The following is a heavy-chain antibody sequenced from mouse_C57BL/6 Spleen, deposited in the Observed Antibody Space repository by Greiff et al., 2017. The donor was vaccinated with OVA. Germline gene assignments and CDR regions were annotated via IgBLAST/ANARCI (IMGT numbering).Heavy chain of an antibody. CDR3: ARFPLFITTVVADY. CDR1: GYTFTSYW. V-gene: IGHV1-69*01. CDR2: IDPSDSYT. D-gene: IGHD1-1*01. Sequence: VQLQQPGAELVMPGASVKLSCKASGYTFTSYWMHWVKQRPGQGLEWIGEIDPSDSYTNYNQKFKGKSTLTVDKSSSTAYMQLSSLTSEDSAVYYCARFPLFITTVVADYWGQGTTLTVSS. J-gene: IGHJ2*01.